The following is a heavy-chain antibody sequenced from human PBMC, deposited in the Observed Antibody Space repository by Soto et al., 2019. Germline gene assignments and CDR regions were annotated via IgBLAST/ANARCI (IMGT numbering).Heavy chain of an antibody. D-gene: IGHD3-10*01. CDR2: ISACNGNT. Sequence: QVQLVQSGAEVRKPGASVKVSCKASGYTFTHYGISWVRQAPGQGLAWMGWISACNGNTKYVENFQERVTMTTDTSTNTSYLELRSLRSDDTAMYYCARVYGSGSYIAFDIWGQGTMVTVSS. CDR3: ARVYGSGSYIAFDI. V-gene: IGHV1-18*01. CDR1: GYTFTHYG. J-gene: IGHJ3*02.